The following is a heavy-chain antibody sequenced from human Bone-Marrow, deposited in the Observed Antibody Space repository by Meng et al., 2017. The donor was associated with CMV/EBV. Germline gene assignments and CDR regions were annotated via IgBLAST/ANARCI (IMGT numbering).Heavy chain of an antibody. CDR3: ARNHGKSDFDY. V-gene: IGHV4-4*02. CDR2: ISHSGRS. Sequence: LSSAVFGGCISGSDGWTWVRQPPGKGREWIGEISHSGRSNYTPSLRSRVTISVDKSKKQFSLKVSSVTAADTAVYYCARNHGKSDFDYWGQGTLVTVSS. D-gene: IGHD1-14*01. CDR1: GGCISGSDG. J-gene: IGHJ4*02.